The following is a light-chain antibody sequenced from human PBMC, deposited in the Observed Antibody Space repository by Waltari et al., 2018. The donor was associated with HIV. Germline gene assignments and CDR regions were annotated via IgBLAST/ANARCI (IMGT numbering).Light chain of an antibody. Sequence: QSVLTQPPSASGTPGQRVIISCSGSSANIGYNYVFWYQHLQGTAPKLVIYNNDHRPAGVPGRFSCSKSGTSSSLAISGLRSEDEGEYYFAAWDDSLSGSYVFGTGTKVTVL. CDR2: NND. CDR1: SANIGYNY. CDR3: AAWDDSLSGSYV. J-gene: IGLJ1*01. V-gene: IGLV1-47*01.